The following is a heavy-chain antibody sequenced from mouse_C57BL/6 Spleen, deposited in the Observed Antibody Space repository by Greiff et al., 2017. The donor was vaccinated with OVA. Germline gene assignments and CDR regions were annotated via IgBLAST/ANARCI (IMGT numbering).Heavy chain of an antibody. Sequence: EVMLVESGGGLVKPGGSLKLSCAASGFTFSSYTMSWVRQTPEQRLEWVATISGGGGNTYYPASVQGRFTISRDKAKNTLYLQMSRLRSEDTALYYCARQVGYYDLSWFAYWGQGTLVTVSA. V-gene: IGHV5-9*01. D-gene: IGHD2-3*01. CDR2: ISGGGGNT. CDR3: ARQVGYYDLSWFAY. J-gene: IGHJ3*01. CDR1: GFTFSSYT.